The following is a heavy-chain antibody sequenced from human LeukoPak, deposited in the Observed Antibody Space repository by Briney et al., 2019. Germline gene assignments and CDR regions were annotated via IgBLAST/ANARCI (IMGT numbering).Heavy chain of an antibody. CDR3: ARHPSYYYDSSVPDY. D-gene: IGHD3-22*01. J-gene: IGHJ4*02. CDR1: GGSISSSSYY. V-gene: IGHV4-39*01. Sequence: SETLSLTCTVSGGSISSSSYYWGWIRQPPGKGLEWIGSIYYSGSTYYNPSLKSRVTISVDTSKNQFSLKLSSVTAADTAVYYCARHPSYYYDSSVPDYWGQGTLVTVSS. CDR2: IYYSGST.